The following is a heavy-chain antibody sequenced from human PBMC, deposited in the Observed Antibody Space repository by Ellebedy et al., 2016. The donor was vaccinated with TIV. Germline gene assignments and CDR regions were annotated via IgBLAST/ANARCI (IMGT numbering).Heavy chain of an antibody. D-gene: IGHD2-15*01. CDR3: ARVSPWGGSFSG. Sequence: ASVKVSCXASGYTFTSYYMHWVRQAPGQGLEWMGIINPSGGSTSYAQKFQGRVTMTRDTSTSTVYMELSSLRSEDTAVYYCARVSPWGGSFSGWGQGTLVTVSS. J-gene: IGHJ4*02. CDR1: GYTFTSYY. CDR2: INPSGGST. V-gene: IGHV1-46*01.